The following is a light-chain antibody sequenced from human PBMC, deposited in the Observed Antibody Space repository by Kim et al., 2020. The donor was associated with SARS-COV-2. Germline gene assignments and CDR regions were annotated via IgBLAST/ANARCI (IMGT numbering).Light chain of an antibody. V-gene: IGKV1-33*01. CDR3: QQSDRLPLT. CDR2: DAS. CDR1: QDIKKY. Sequence: AAAGDRVTLSCQASQDIKKYLNWFQVKPGKAPKLLIYDASNLEVGVPSRFSGSGSGTHFTLTINSLEPVDVATYYCQQSDRLPLTFGPGTKVDIK. J-gene: IGKJ3*01.